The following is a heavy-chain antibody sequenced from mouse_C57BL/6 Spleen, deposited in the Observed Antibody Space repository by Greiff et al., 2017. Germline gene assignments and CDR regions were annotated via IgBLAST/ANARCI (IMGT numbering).Heavy chain of an antibody. CDR3: ARKGYGYDDDYAMDY. V-gene: IGHV1-69*01. CDR2: IDPSDSYT. D-gene: IGHD2-2*01. J-gene: IGHJ4*01. Sequence: QVQLQQPGAELVMPGASVKLSCKASGYTFTSYWMHWVKQRPGQGLEWIGEIDPSDSYTNYNQKFKGKSTLTVDKSSSTAYMQLSSLTSEDSAVYYGARKGYGYDDDYAMDYWGQGTSVTVSS. CDR1: GYTFTSYW.